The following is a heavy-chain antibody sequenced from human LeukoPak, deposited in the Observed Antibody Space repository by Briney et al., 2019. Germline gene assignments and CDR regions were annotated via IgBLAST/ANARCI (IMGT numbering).Heavy chain of an antibody. CDR3: AKDLLFTWIQLTDAFDI. Sequence: GGSLRLSCAASGFTFSSYAMSWVRQAPGKGLEWVSAISGSGGSTYYADSVKGRFTISRDNSKNTLYLQMNSLRAEDTAVYYCAKDLLFTWIQLTDAFDIWGQGTMVTVSS. D-gene: IGHD5-18*01. J-gene: IGHJ3*02. V-gene: IGHV3-23*01. CDR2: ISGSGGST. CDR1: GFTFSSYA.